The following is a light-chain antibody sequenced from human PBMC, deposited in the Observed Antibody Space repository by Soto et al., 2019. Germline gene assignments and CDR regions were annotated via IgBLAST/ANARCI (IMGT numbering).Light chain of an antibody. CDR3: HQRNT. CDR1: QSVSTY. CDR2: DTT. V-gene: IGKV3-11*01. Sequence: VFTQSPVTLSLSPGARATLSCRASQSVSTYLAWYRQVPGQPPRLLIYDTTNRAAGIPPRFSGSRSGTDFTLTISSVEPEDFALYYCHQRNTFGQGTRLVIK. J-gene: IGKJ5*01.